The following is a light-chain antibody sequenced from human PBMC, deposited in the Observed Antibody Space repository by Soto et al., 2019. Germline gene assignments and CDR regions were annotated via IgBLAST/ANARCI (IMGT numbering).Light chain of an antibody. CDR3: QQYYRTLPT. CDR1: QSVLYSSNNKNY. Sequence: DIVMTQSPDSLAVSLGERATINCKSSQSVLYSSNNKNYLAWYQQKPGQPPKLLIYWASTRESGVPDRFSGSGSGTDFTLTISSLQAEDVAVYYCQQYYRTLPTFGPGTKVDIK. V-gene: IGKV4-1*01. J-gene: IGKJ3*01. CDR2: WAS.